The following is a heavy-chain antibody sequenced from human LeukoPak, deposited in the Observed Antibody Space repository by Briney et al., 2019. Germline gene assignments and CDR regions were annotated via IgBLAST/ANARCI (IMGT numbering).Heavy chain of an antibody. V-gene: IGHV1-8*03. CDR1: GYTFTSYD. Sequence: ASVKVSCKASGYTFTSYDINWVRQATGQGLEWMGWMNPNSGNTGYAQKFQGRVTITRNTSISTAYMELSRLRSEDTAVYYCARVGTVAGGSNWFDPWGQGTLVTVSS. J-gene: IGHJ5*02. CDR3: ARVGTVAGGSNWFDP. D-gene: IGHD6-19*01. CDR2: MNPNSGNT.